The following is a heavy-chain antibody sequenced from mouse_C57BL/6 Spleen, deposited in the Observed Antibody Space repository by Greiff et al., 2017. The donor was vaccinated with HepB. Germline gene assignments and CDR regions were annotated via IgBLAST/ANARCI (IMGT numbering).Heavy chain of an antibody. D-gene: IGHD2-10*01. CDR2: ISDGGSYT. CDR3: ARTYSYFDY. CDR1: GFTFSSYA. J-gene: IGHJ2*01. Sequence: EVKLVESGGGLVKPGGSLKLSCAASGFTFSSYAMSWVRQTPEKRLEWVATISDGGSYTYYPDNVKGRFTISRDNAKNNLYLQMSHLKSEDTAMYYCARTYSYFDYWGQGTTLTVSS. V-gene: IGHV5-4*03.